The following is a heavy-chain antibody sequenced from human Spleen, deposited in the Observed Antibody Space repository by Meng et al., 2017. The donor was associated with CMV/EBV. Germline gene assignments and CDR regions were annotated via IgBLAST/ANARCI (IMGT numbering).Heavy chain of an antibody. D-gene: IGHD3-16*01. CDR3: ARQGGQGWFDP. J-gene: IGHJ5*02. Sequence: SCKASGGTFSSYTLSWVRQAPGQRLERTGRIIPILGIANYAQKFQGRVTITADKSTSTAYMELSSLRSEDTAVYYCARQGGQGWFDPWGQGTLVTVSS. CDR2: IIPILGIA. CDR1: GGTFSSYT. V-gene: IGHV1-69*02.